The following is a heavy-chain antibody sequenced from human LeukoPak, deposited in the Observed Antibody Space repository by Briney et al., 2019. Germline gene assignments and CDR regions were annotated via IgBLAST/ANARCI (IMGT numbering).Heavy chain of an antibody. CDR2: INPSGGST. Sequence: ASVKVSCKASGYTFTSYYMHWVRQAPGQGLEWMGIINPSGGSTSYAQKFQGRVTMTRDTSTSTVYMELSSLRSEDTAVYYCARRSKYQLLGLWYYDMDVWGQGTTVTVSS. D-gene: IGHD2-2*01. J-gene: IGHJ6*02. V-gene: IGHV1-46*01. CDR1: GYTFTSYY. CDR3: ARRSKYQLLGLWYYDMDV.